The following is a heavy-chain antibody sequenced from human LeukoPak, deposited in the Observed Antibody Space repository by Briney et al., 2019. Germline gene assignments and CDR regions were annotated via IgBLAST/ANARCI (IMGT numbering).Heavy chain of an antibody. CDR1: GGSISSGGHY. J-gene: IGHJ4*02. Sequence: SETLSLTCTVSGGSISSGGHYWSWVRQLPGKGLEWIGYIYYSGSTYYNPSLKSRVTISVDTSKNQFSLKLSSVTAADTAVYYCARVGRYFDWLLPADYWGQGTLVTVSS. CDR2: IYYSGST. CDR3: ARVGRYFDWLLPADY. D-gene: IGHD3-9*01. V-gene: IGHV4-31*03.